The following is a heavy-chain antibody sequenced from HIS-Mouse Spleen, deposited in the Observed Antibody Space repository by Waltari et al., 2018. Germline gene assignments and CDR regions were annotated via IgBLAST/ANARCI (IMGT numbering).Heavy chain of an antibody. D-gene: IGHD3-3*01. V-gene: IGHV1-8*01. Sequence: QVQLVQSGAEVKKPGASVKVSCKASGYTFTSYDINWVRQATGQGLEWMGWNNPNSGNTGYAQKVQGRVTRTRNNSISTAYMELSSLRSEDTAVYYCARVYYDFWSGYYYWGQGTLVTVSS. CDR3: ARVYYDFWSGYYY. CDR1: GYTFTSYD. J-gene: IGHJ4*02. CDR2: NNPNSGNT.